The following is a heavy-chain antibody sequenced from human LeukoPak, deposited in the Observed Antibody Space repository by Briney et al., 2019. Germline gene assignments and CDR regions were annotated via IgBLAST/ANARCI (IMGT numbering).Heavy chain of an antibody. J-gene: IGHJ4*02. D-gene: IGHD2-15*01. CDR1: GGSISSYY. CDR2: IYYSGST. V-gene: IGHV4-59*12. CDR3: AGGYCSGGSCYRSIDY. Sequence: PSETLSLTCTVSGGSISSYYWSWIRQPPGKGLEWIGYIYYSGSTIYNPSLKSRVTISVDTSKKQFSLKLSSVTAADTAVYYCAGGYCSGGSCYRSIDYWGQGTLVTVSS.